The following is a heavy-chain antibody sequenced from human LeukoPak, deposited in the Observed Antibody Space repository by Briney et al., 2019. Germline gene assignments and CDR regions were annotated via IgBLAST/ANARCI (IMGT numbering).Heavy chain of an antibody. CDR2: INHSGST. Sequence: PSETLSLTCAVYGGSFSGYYWSWIRQPPGKGLEWIGEINHSGSTNYNPSLKSRVTISVDTSKNQFSLKLSSVTAADTAVYYCASASDVDGFDPWGQGTLVTVSS. CDR1: GGSFSGYY. V-gene: IGHV4-34*01. D-gene: IGHD5-24*01. J-gene: IGHJ5*02. CDR3: ASASDVDGFDP.